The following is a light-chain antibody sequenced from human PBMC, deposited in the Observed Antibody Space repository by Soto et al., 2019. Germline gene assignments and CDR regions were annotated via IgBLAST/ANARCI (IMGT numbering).Light chain of an antibody. CDR3: SSFTTISTYV. CDR1: SSDVGAYNF. J-gene: IGLJ1*01. Sequence: QSVLTQPASVSGSPGQSIAISCTGTSSDVGAYNFVSWYQQLPGKAPKLLIYDVGNRPSGVSDRFSGSKSGNTASLTISGLQAEDEADYYCSSFTTISTYVFGTGTKVTVL. V-gene: IGLV2-14*01. CDR2: DVG.